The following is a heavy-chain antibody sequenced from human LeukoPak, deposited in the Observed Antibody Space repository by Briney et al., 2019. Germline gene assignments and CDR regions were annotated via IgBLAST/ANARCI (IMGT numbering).Heavy chain of an antibody. CDR1: GFTFSSYS. J-gene: IGHJ4*02. CDR2: ISSSSSTI. V-gene: IGHV3-48*04. Sequence: GGSLRLSCAASGFTFSSYSMNWVRQALGKGLEWVSYISSSSSTIYYADSVKGRFTISRDNAKNSLYLQMNSLRPEDTAVYFCARGRNIVATSGYFDYWGPGTLVTVSS. CDR3: ARGRNIVATSGYFDY. D-gene: IGHD5-12*01.